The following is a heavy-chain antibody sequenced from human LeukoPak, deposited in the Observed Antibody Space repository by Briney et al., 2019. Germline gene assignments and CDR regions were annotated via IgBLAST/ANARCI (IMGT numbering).Heavy chain of an antibody. CDR2: SYYTGST. Sequence: SETLSLTCTVSGGSISSYYYWSWIRPPPGKGLEWIGYSYYTGSTNYNPSLKSRVTISVDTSKNQFSLKLSSVTAADTAVYYCARAPYGDYNVRYFDYWGQGTLVTVSS. V-gene: IGHV4-59*01. CDR3: ARAPYGDYNVRYFDY. CDR1: GGSISSYYY. J-gene: IGHJ4*02. D-gene: IGHD4-17*01.